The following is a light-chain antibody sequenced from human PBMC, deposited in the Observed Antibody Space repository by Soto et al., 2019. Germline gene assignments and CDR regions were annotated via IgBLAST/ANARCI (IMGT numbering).Light chain of an antibody. CDR1: HSHLHSDGKTY. J-gene: IGKJ1*01. CDR3: MQSIQLPRT. V-gene: IGKV2D-29*01. Sequence: DIVMTQTALSLFVTPGRPASISGKSRHSHLHSDGKTYFYWYMQKQGQPPQPXSYEVSNRFSGVPYRFSGSGSGTDFTLKISQVEAEDVGVYYCMQSIQLPRTFGQGTKVDIK. CDR2: EVS.